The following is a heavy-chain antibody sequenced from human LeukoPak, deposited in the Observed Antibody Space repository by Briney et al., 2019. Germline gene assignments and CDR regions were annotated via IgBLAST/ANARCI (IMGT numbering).Heavy chain of an antibody. CDR1: GFTFSSYS. CDR2: ISSSSSYI. V-gene: IGHV3-21*01. Sequence: PGGSLRLSCAASGFTFSSYSMNWVRQAPGKGLEWVSSISSSSSYIYYADSVKGRFTISRDNAKNSLYLQMNSLRAEDTAVYYCARGLLAGPSAHSAIFDYWGQGTLVTVSS. CDR3: ARGLLAGPSAHSAIFDY. D-gene: IGHD2-8*02. J-gene: IGHJ4*02.